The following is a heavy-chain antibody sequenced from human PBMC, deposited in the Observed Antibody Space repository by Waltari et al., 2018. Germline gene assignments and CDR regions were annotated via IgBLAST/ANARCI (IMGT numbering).Heavy chain of an antibody. J-gene: IGHJ3*02. V-gene: IGHV4-4*07. Sequence: QVQLQESGPGLVKPSETLSLTCTVSGGSISSYYWSWIRQPAGKGLEWIGRIYTSGSTNYNPSLKSRVTMSVDTSKNQFSLQLNSVTPEDTAVYYCAREARTPDAFDIWGQGTMVTVSS. CDR2: IYTSGST. CDR3: AREARTPDAFDI. CDR1: GGSISSYY.